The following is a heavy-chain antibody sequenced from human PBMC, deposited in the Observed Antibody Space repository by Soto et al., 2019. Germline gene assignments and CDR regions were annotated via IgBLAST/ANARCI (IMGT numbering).Heavy chain of an antibody. V-gene: IGHV3-53*02. CDR2: TNTGGTT. CDR1: GFTVNSNY. CDR3: AKGDGFILAV. D-gene: IGHD1-26*01. J-gene: IGHJ6*02. Sequence: EVQVLATGGGLIQPGGSLRLSCAASGFTVNSNYMSWVRQAPGEGLQWVSITNTGGTTYYADSVKVRFTVSRDNSKNTLYLQMNSLRAEDTAVYYCAKGDGFILAVWGQGTTVSVSS.